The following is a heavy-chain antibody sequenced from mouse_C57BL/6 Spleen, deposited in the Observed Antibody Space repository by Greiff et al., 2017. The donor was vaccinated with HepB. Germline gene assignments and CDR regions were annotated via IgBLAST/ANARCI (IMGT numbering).Heavy chain of an antibody. CDR1: GYAFSSYW. CDR3: ARGNYDYDWFAY. Sequence: VKLMESGAELVKPGASVKISCKASGYAFSSYWMNWVKQRPGKGLEWIGQIYPGDGDTNYNGKFKGKATLTADKSSSTAYMQLSSLTSEDSAVYFCARGNYDYDWFAYWGQGTLVTVSA. J-gene: IGHJ3*01. V-gene: IGHV1-80*01. D-gene: IGHD2-4*01. CDR2: IYPGDGDT.